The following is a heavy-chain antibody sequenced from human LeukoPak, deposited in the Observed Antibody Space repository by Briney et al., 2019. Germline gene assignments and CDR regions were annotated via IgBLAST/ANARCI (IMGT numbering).Heavy chain of an antibody. Sequence: SETLSLTCAVYGGSFSGYYWSWIRQSPGKGLEWIGEINHSGSTNYNPSLKSRVTISVDTSKSQFSLKLSSVTAADTAVYYCARLATYYDILTGYYPLYYFDYWGQGTLVTVSS. J-gene: IGHJ4*02. D-gene: IGHD3-9*01. CDR2: INHSGST. CDR3: ARLATYYDILTGYYPLYYFDY. V-gene: IGHV4-34*01. CDR1: GGSFSGYY.